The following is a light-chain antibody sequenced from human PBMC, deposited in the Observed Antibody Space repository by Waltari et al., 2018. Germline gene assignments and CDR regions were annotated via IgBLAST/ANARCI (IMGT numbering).Light chain of an antibody. CDR3: QQYGRSSWT. Sequence: EIVLTQSPGTLSLSTGERADLSCRASQSVSSSDLSWYQQKPGQAPRLIIYGASSRATGIPDRFSGSGSGTDFTLAISRLEPEDFAVYYCQQYGRSSWTFGQGTKVEIK. CDR1: QSVSSSD. J-gene: IGKJ1*01. CDR2: GAS. V-gene: IGKV3-20*01.